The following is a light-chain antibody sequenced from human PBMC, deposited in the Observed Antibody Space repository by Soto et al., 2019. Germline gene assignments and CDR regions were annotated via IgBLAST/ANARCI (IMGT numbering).Light chain of an antibody. J-gene: IGKJ3*01. CDR2: WAS. CDR1: QSILYSSNNKNY. CDR3: QQYYSSPFT. V-gene: IGKV4-1*01. Sequence: DIVMTQSPDSLAVSLGERATINCKSSQSILYSSNNKNYLAWYQQKPRQPPNLLIYWASTRQSGVPDRFSGSGSGTDFTLTISSLQAEDVAVYYCQQYYSSPFTFGPGTKVDIK.